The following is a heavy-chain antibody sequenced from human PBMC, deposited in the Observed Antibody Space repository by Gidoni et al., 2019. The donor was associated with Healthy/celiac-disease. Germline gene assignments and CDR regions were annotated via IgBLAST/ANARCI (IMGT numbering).Heavy chain of an antibody. Sequence: QVQLVESGGSVVQPGRSLRLSCAASGFTFSSSGMHWVRQAPGKGLEWVAVIWYDGSNKYYADSVKGRFTISRDNSKNTLYLQMNSLRAEDTAVYYCARDVSPYDFWSGYYTPFDYWGQGTLVTVSS. CDR2: IWYDGSNK. D-gene: IGHD3-3*01. CDR3: ARDVSPYDFWSGYYTPFDY. J-gene: IGHJ4*02. CDR1: GFTFSSSG. V-gene: IGHV3-33*01.